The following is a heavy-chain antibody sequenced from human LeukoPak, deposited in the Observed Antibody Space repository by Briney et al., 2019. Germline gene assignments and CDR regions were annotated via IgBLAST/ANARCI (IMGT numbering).Heavy chain of an antibody. CDR1: GGSISSGSYY. CDR2: IYTSGST. Sequence: SQTLSLTCTVSGGSISSGSYYWSWIRQPAGKGLEWIGRIYTSGSTNYNPSLKSRVTISVDTSKNQFSLKLSSVTAADTAVYYCATYDSSGYYDYWGQGTLVTVSS. J-gene: IGHJ4*02. CDR3: ATYDSSGYYDY. V-gene: IGHV4-61*02. D-gene: IGHD3-22*01.